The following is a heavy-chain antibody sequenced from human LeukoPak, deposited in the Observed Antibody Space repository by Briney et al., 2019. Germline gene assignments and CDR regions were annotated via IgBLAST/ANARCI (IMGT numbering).Heavy chain of an antibody. V-gene: IGHV1-2*02. J-gene: IGHJ4*02. CDR1: GYTFTGYY. CDR2: INPNSGGT. D-gene: IGHD3-22*01. Sequence: ASVKVSCKASGYTFTGYYMHWVRQAPGQGLEWMGWINPNSGGTNYAQKFQGRVTMTRDTSISTAYMELSRLRSDDTAVYYCAKDRSRYDSSAYDFDYWGQGTLVTVSS. CDR3: AKDRSRYDSSAYDFDY.